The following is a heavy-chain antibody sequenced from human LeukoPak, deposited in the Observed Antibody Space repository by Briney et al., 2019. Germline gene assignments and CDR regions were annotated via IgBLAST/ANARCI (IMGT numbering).Heavy chain of an antibody. D-gene: IGHD6-13*01. CDR3: ARVGAAAAGWQNYYYYGMDV. J-gene: IGHJ6*02. Sequence: PGGSLRLSCAASGFTFTSYSMNWVRQAPGKGLEWVSTISGGGGSTYYADSVKGRFTISRDNSKNTLYLQMNSLRAEDTAVYYCARVGAAAAGWQNYYYYGMDVWGQGTTVTVSS. V-gene: IGHV3-23*01. CDR1: GFTFTSYS. CDR2: ISGGGGST.